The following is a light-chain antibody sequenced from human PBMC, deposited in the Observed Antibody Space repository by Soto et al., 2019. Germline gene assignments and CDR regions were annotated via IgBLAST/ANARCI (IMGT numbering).Light chain of an antibody. V-gene: IGKV3-20*01. CDR2: AAS. Sequence: EIVMTQSPATLPVSPGERATLSCRASQSVSSNLAWYQQKPGQAPRLLIYAASSRATGIPDRFSGSASGTGFTLTISRLEPEDFAVYYCQHYGISITFGQGTRLEI. J-gene: IGKJ5*01. CDR3: QHYGISIT. CDR1: QSVSSN.